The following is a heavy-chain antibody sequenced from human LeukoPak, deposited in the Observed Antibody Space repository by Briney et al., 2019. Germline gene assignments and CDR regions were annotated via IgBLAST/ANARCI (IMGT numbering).Heavy chain of an antibody. CDR2: THYSGST. CDR3: ARDKKDYYDSSGYYYFAFDI. V-gene: IGHV4-59*01. J-gene: IGHJ3*02. Sequence: NTPETLSLTCTVSGGSIRSYYWSWIRQPPGKGLEWIGYTHYSGSTNYNPSLKSRVTISVDTSKNQFSLKLSSVTAADTAVYYCARDKKDYYDSSGYYYFAFDIWGQGTMVNVSS. D-gene: IGHD3-22*01. CDR1: GGSIRSYY.